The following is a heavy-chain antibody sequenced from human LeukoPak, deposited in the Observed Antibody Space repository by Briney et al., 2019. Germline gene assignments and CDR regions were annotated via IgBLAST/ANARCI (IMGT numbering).Heavy chain of an antibody. J-gene: IGHJ4*02. CDR2: INQDGSVK. CDR1: EFTFSNYW. Sequence: GGSLRLSCAASEFTFSNYWMGWVRQAPGKGLEWVANINQDGSVKYYVDSLKGRFTISRDNAKISLYLQVNSLRVEDTAVYFCARVGYSSSSMDYWGQGTLVTVSS. V-gene: IGHV3-7*01. D-gene: IGHD6-13*01. CDR3: ARVGYSSSSMDY.